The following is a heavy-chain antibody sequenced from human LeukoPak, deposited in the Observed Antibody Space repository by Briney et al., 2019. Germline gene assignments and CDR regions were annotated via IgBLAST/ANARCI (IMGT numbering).Heavy chain of an antibody. D-gene: IGHD3-10*01. J-gene: IGHJ2*01. CDR3: ARGYYPPRWYFDL. V-gene: IGHV4-34*01. CDR2: IIEKGNA. CDR1: GGSFSSYS. Sequence: SETLSLTCALYGGSFSSYSWSWTWIRQTPEKGLEWIGEIIEKGNANYNPSLKSQVPIDLDTSQNPFSLKLNSMTPADTAMYYCARGYYPPRWYFDLWGRGTLVTVSS.